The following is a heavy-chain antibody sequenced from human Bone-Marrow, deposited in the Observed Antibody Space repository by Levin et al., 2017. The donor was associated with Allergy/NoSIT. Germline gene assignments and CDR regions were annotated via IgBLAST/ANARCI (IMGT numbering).Heavy chain of an antibody. V-gene: IGHV3-30*18. Sequence: PGESLKISCAASGFTFSSYGMHWVRQAPGKGLEWVAVISYDGSNKYYADSVKGRFTISRDNSKNTLYLQMNSLRAEDTAVYYCAKDHQQTPDYWGQGTLVTVSS. CDR3: AKDHQQTPDY. CDR2: ISYDGSNK. D-gene: IGHD2-2*01. CDR1: GFTFSSYG. J-gene: IGHJ4*02.